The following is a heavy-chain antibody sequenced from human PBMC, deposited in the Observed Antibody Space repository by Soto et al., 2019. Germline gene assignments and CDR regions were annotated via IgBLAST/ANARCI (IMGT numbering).Heavy chain of an antibody. CDR3: ASLYCTNGVCYKYYDGMDV. CDR1: GGSISSSSYY. V-gene: IGHV4-39*01. Sequence: PSETLSLTCTVSGGSISSSSYYWGWIRQPPGKGLEWIGSIYYSGSTYYNPSLKSRVTISVDTSKNQFSLKLSSVTAADTAVYYCASLYCTNGVCYKYYDGMDVWGQGTTVTVS. D-gene: IGHD2-8*01. CDR2: IYYSGST. J-gene: IGHJ6*02.